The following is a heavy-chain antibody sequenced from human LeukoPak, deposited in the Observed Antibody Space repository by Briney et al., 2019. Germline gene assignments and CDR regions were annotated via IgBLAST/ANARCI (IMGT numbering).Heavy chain of an antibody. CDR1: GFTVSSNS. CDR3: ARDRTPTYSSTWYDAFDI. J-gene: IGHJ3*02. V-gene: IGHV3-7*01. CDR2: IKEDGSEK. D-gene: IGHD6-13*01. Sequence: GGSLRLSCAASGFTVSSNSMSWVRQAPGKGLEWVANIKEDGSEKYYVDSVKGRFTISRDNAKNSLYLQMNSLRAEDTAVYYCARDRTPTYSSTWYDAFDIWGQGTKVTVSS.